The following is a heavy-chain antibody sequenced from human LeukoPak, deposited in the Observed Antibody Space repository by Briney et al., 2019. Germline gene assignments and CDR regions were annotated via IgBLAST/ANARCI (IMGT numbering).Heavy chain of an antibody. CDR2: IYYSGST. D-gene: IGHD1-26*01. CDR1: GGSISSGGYY. V-gene: IGHV4-61*08. CDR3: AREVGATNWDNWFDP. J-gene: IGHJ5*02. Sequence: PSQTLSLTCTVSGGSISSGGYYWSWIRQHPGKGLEWIGYIYYSGSTNYNPSLKSRVTISVDTSKNQFSLKLSSVTAADTAVYYCAREVGATNWDNWFDPWGQGTLVTVSS.